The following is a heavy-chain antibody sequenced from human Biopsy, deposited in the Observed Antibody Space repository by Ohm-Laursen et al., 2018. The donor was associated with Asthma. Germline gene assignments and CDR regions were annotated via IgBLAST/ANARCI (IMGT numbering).Heavy chain of an antibody. CDR3: ARTYYDFLTGQVNDAFAM. Sequence: ASVKVSCKASGYTFTSNAIHWMRQAPGQSLEWMAWLNPVNGNTKYSQQLQGRVTITRDTSASTAYMDLSSLRSEDTAVYYCARTYYDFLTGQVNDAFAMWGQGTMVTVSS. CDR2: LNPVNGNT. CDR1: GYTFTSNA. V-gene: IGHV1-3*01. D-gene: IGHD3-9*01. J-gene: IGHJ3*02.